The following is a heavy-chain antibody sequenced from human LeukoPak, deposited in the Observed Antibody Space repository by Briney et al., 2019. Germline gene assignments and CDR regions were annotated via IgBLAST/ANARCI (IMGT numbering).Heavy chain of an antibody. CDR2: IYPGDSDT. J-gene: IGHJ4*02. V-gene: IGHV5-51*01. CDR3: ARTPEVGWFGELFSYDY. D-gene: IGHD3-10*01. CDR1: GYSFTSYW. Sequence: GESLKISCKGSGYSFTSYWIGRVRQMPGKGLEWMGIIYPGDSDTRYSPSFQGQVTISADKSISTAYLQWSSLKASDTAMYYCARTPEVGWFGELFSYDYWGQGTLVTVSS.